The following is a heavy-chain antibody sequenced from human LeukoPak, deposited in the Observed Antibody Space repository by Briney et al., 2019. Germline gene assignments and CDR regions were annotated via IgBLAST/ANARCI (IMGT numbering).Heavy chain of an antibody. V-gene: IGHV1-69*13. CDR2: IIPIFGTA. J-gene: IGHJ3*02. Sequence: ASVKVSCKASGGTFSSYAISWVRQAPGQGLEWMGGIIPIFGTANYAQKFQGRVTITADESTSTAYMELSSLRSEDTAVYYCARDRGSSIVVVPAGAAFDIWGQGTMVTVSS. CDR1: GGTFSSYA. D-gene: IGHD2-2*01. CDR3: ARDRGSSIVVVPAGAAFDI.